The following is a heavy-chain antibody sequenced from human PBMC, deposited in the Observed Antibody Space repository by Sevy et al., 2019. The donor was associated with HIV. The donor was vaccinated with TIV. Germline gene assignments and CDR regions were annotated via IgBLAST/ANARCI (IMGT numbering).Heavy chain of an antibody. V-gene: IGHV4-31*03. D-gene: IGHD2-2*01. CDR2: IYFTGST. Sequence: SETLSLTCTVSRASVSSSAYYWSWIRQHPGKGLEWIGYIYFTGSTYYNPSLKSRVTISIDTSKNQYSLKLTSVTAAETAVYYCAREKSSNTKWFAPWGQGTLVTVSS. J-gene: IGHJ5*02. CDR1: RASVSSSAYY. CDR3: AREKSSNTKWFAP.